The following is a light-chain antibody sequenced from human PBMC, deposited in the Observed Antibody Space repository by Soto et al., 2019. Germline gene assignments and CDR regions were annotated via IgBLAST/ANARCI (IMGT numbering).Light chain of an antibody. CDR1: SSDVGGYNY. CDR3: CSYAGSYTLV. CDR2: DVR. V-gene: IGLV2-11*01. Sequence: QSVLTQPRSVSGSPGQSVTISCTGTSSDVGGYNYVSWYQQHPRKAPKLMLYDVRKRPSGVPDRFSGSKSGNTASLTISGLQAEDEADYYCCSYAGSYTLVFGGGTKRTVL. J-gene: IGLJ2*01.